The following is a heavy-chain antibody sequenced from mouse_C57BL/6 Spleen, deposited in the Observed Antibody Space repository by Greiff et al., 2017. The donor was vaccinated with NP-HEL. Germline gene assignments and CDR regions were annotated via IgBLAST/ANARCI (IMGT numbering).Heavy chain of an antibody. CDR2: IRSKSNNYAT. Sequence: EVQLVESGGGLVQPKGSLKLSCAASGFSFNTYAMNWVRQAPGKGLEWVARIRSKSNNYATYYADSVKDRFTISRDDSESMLYLQMNNLKTEDTAMYYCVRSYGQVGGYYFDHWGQGTTLTVSS. V-gene: IGHV10-1*01. CDR1: GFSFNTYA. J-gene: IGHJ2*01. CDR3: VRSYGQVGGYYFDH. D-gene: IGHD1-1*01.